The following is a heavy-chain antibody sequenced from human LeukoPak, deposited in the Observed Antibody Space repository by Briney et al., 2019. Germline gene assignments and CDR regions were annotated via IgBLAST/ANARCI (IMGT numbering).Heavy chain of an antibody. J-gene: IGHJ5*02. V-gene: IGHV1-18*01. D-gene: IGHD2-2*01. CDR3: ARDRVVVVPAEIRSRWFDP. Sequence: ASVKVSCKASGYTFTSYGISWVRQAPGQGLEWMGWISAYNGNTNYAQKLQGRVTMTTDTSTSTAYMELRSLRSDDTAVYYCARDRVVVVPAEIRSRWFDPWGQGTLVIVSS. CDR1: GYTFTSYG. CDR2: ISAYNGNT.